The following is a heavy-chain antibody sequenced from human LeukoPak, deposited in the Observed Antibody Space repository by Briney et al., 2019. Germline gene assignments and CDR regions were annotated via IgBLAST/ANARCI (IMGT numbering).Heavy chain of an antibody. CDR3: AVRGEMATIPDY. CDR2: ISSSSSYI. Sequence: GGSLRLSCAASGFTFSSYSMNWVRQAPGKGLEWVSSISSSSSYIYYADSVKGRFTISRDNAKNSLYLQMNSLRAEDTAVYYCAVRGEMATIPDYWGQGTLVTVSS. D-gene: IGHD5-24*01. J-gene: IGHJ4*02. CDR1: GFTFSSYS. V-gene: IGHV3-21*01.